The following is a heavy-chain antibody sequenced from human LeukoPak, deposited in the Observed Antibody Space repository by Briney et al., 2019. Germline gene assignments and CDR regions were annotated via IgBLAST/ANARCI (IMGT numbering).Heavy chain of an antibody. D-gene: IGHD6-6*01. CDR1: GFSVSSKY. Sequence: GGSLRLSCAASGFSVSSKYMSWVRQAPGKGLGWVSVIYSGGSTYYADSVKGRFTISRDNFKNTLYLQMNSLRAEDTAVYYCARAWGRSSSTDFDYWGQGTLVTVSS. CDR3: ARAWGRSSSTDFDY. J-gene: IGHJ4*02. CDR2: IYSGGST. V-gene: IGHV3-53*01.